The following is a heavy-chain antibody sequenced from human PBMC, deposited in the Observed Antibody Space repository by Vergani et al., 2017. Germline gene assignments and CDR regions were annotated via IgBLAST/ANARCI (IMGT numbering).Heavy chain of an antibody. CDR2: IYYSGST. V-gene: IGHV4-59*01. D-gene: IGHD3-10*01. Sequence: QVQLQESGPGLVKPSETLSLTCTVSGGSISSYYWSWIWQPPGKGLEWIGYIYYSGSTNYNPSLKSRVTISVDTSKNQFSLKLSSVTAADTAVYYCATGGGLLQRSAFDPWGQGTLVTVSS. CDR1: GGSISSYY. CDR3: ATGGGLLQRSAFDP. J-gene: IGHJ5*02.